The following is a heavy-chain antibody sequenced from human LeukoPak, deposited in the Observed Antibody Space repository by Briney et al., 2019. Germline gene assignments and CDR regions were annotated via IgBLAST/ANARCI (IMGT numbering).Heavy chain of an antibody. D-gene: IGHD6-19*01. CDR3: ARDPDFSGWGYFDY. Sequence: PGRSLRLSCAASGFTFSSYAMHWVRQAPGKGLEWVAVISHDGSNKYYADSVKGRFTISRDNSKNTLYLQMNSLRAEDTAVYYCARDPDFSGWGYFDYWGQGTLVTVSS. V-gene: IGHV3-30-3*01. J-gene: IGHJ4*02. CDR2: ISHDGSNK. CDR1: GFTFSSYA.